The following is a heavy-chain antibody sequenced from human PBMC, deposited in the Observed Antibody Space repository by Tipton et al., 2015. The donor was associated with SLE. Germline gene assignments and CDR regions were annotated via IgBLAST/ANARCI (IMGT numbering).Heavy chain of an antibody. Sequence: TLSLTCAVYGGSFSGYYWSWIRQPPGKGLEWIGEINHSGSTNYNPSLKSRATISVDTSENRFSLNLSSVTAADTAIYYCARRIAVSEFFDSWGQGTLVTVSS. J-gene: IGHJ4*02. D-gene: IGHD6-19*01. CDR3: ARRIAVSEFFDS. CDR1: GGSFSGYY. CDR2: INHSGST. V-gene: IGHV4-34*09.